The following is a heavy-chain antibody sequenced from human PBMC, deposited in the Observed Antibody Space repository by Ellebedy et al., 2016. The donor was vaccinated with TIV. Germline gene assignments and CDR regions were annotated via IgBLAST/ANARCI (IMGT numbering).Heavy chain of an antibody. CDR1: GGTFSTYA. CDR3: ASCAGSLYLNLDY. CDR2: IIPMFGTA. D-gene: IGHD2-21*01. V-gene: IGHV1-69*13. J-gene: IGHJ4*02. Sequence: AASVKVSCKASGGTFSTYAMSWVRQAPGQGLEWMGGIIPMFGTATYAPGFDGRVTITADESTNTGFLELSNLAPEDTAVYYCASCAGSLYLNLDYWGLGTLVTVSS.